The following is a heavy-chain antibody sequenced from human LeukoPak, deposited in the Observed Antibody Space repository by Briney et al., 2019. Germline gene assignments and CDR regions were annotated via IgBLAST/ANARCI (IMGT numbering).Heavy chain of an antibody. CDR1: GGSISSYY. CDR3: ARSSYYYAADAFDI. Sequence: SETLSLTCTVSGGSISSYYWSWIRQPPGKGLEWIGCIYYSGYTNYKSSLKSRVTISVDTSKNQFSLKLSSVTVADTAVYYCARSSYYYAADAFDIWGQGTKVTVSS. V-gene: IGHV4-59*01. J-gene: IGHJ3*02. D-gene: IGHD3-10*01. CDR2: IYYSGYT.